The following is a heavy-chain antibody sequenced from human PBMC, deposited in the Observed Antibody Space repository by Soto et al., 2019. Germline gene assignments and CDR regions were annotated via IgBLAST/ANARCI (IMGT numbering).Heavy chain of an antibody. D-gene: IGHD6-13*01. V-gene: IGHV4-30-2*01. J-gene: IGHJ5*02. CDR1: GGSISSGGDS. CDR2: IHHSGST. CDR3: ARERSASSWYEGWFDP. Sequence: QLQLQESGSGLVKPSQTLPLTCAVSGGSISSGGDSWSWIRQPPGKGLEWIGYIHHSGSTYYNPSLKSRVTISVDRSKIQFSLRLTSVTAADTAVYYCARERSASSWYEGWFDPWGQGILVTVSS.